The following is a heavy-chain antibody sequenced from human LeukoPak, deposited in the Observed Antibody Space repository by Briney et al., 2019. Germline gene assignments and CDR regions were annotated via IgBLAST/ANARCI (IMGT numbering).Heavy chain of an antibody. Sequence: PGGSLRLSCAASGFTFSSYAMSWVRQAPGKGLEWVSAISGSGGSTYYADSVKGRFTISRDNSKNTLYLQMNSLRAEDTAIHYCAKDNNYYDSSGSPLGYWGQGTLVTVSS. J-gene: IGHJ4*02. V-gene: IGHV3-23*01. CDR1: GFTFSSYA. CDR3: AKDNNYYDSSGSPLGY. CDR2: ISGSGGST. D-gene: IGHD3-22*01.